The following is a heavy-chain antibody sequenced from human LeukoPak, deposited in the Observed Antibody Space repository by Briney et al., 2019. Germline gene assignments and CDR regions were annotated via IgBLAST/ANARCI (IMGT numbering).Heavy chain of an antibody. Sequence: SETLSLTCAVYGGSFSGYYWSWLRQPPGKGLEWIGEINHSGSTNYNPSLKSRVTISVDTSKNQFSLKLSSVTAADTAVYYCARTTSIAARPANKVGMPWGQGTLVTVSS. CDR3: ARTTSIAARPANKVGMP. J-gene: IGHJ5*02. CDR1: GGSFSGYY. CDR2: INHSGST. D-gene: IGHD6-6*01. V-gene: IGHV4-34*01.